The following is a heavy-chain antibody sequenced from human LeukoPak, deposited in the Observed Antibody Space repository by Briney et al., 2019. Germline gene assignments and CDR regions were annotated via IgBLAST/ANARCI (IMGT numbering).Heavy chain of an antibody. V-gene: IGHV4-39*01. Sequence: AETLSLTCTVSGGSLSSCTYYWGWIRQSPGKGLEWIGSMFYRGNTYSNASLKSRLTISVDTPKNQYSLKLSSVTAADTAVYYCERSKRATYHGFDFWGQGTLVTVSS. CDR1: GGSLSSCTYY. CDR3: ERSKRATYHGFDF. CDR2: MFYRGNT. D-gene: IGHD1-26*01. J-gene: IGHJ4*02.